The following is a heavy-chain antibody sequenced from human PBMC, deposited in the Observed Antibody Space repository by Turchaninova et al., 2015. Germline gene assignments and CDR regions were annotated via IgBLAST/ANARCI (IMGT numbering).Heavy chain of an antibody. D-gene: IGHD1-26*01. V-gene: IGHV4-38-2*01. CDR3: ARRFKWELLGVFDN. J-gene: IGHJ4*02. CDR1: GYSISDNYY. CDR2: MHHSGST. Sequence: QVRLQQSGPGLVRPSEPLSLTCPVSGYSISDNYYWGWCRQSPAKGLEWLGDMHHSGSTYYNPALTTRVIISVDTSKNQISLKLRSVTAADTAVYYCARRFKWELLGVFDNWGQGALVTVSS.